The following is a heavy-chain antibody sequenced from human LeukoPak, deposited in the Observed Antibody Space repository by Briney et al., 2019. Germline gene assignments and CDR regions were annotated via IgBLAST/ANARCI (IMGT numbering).Heavy chain of an antibody. V-gene: IGHV3-20*04. D-gene: IGHD6-19*01. CDR1: GFTFDDYG. CDR2: INWNGGNT. Sequence: PGGSLRLSCAASGFTFDDYGMSWVRQGPGKGLEWVSGINWNGGNTGYADSVKGRFTLSRDNAKNALYLQMNSLRAEDTALYYCARGPRAVAGRISQRYSYLWGRGTLVTVSS. J-gene: IGHJ2*01. CDR3: ARGPRAVAGRISQRYSYL.